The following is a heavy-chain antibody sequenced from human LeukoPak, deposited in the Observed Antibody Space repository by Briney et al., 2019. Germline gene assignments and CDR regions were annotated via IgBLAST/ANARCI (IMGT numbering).Heavy chain of an antibody. D-gene: IGHD2-21*01. V-gene: IGHV1-18*01. CDR1: GYSFNKFA. J-gene: IGHJ4*02. CDR2: ISGYSGKT. Sequence: GASVKVSCKASGYSFNKFAISWVRQAPGQGLEWMEWISGYSGKTDSAQKLQDRVTMTTDTSTSTAYLELRNLGSDDTAVYFCVRVGSAYGDPLEFDFWGQGTLVTVSS. CDR3: VRVGSAYGDPLEFDF.